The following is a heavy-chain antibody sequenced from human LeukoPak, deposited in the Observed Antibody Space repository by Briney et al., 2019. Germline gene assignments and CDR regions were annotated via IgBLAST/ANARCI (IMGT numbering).Heavy chain of an antibody. CDR1: GFTFTSYW. CDR3: ARPDTAMVLPDY. J-gene: IGHJ4*02. D-gene: IGHD5-18*01. V-gene: IGHV3-74*01. Sequence: GGSLRLSCAASGFTFTSYWMLWVRQAPGKGLVWVSLINTDGRTTSYADSVKGRFTISRDNAKNTLYLQMNSLRADDTAVYYCARPDTAMVLPDYWGQGTLVTVYS. CDR2: INTDGRTT.